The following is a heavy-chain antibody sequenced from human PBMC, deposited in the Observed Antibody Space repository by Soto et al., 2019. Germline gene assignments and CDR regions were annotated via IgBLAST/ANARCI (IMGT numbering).Heavy chain of an antibody. Sequence: SETLSLTCTVSGASISSYFWTWLRQPAGKGLEWIGHVFPGGPTSHNSSLKSRVSMSVDTSKNQFSLTLTSVTAADTAVYYCARTLSGFTYGSRQFYFDYWGQGTLVTVSS. CDR2: VFPGGPT. J-gene: IGHJ4*02. CDR1: GASISSYF. V-gene: IGHV4-4*07. CDR3: ARTLSGFTYGSRQFYFDY. D-gene: IGHD3-10*01.